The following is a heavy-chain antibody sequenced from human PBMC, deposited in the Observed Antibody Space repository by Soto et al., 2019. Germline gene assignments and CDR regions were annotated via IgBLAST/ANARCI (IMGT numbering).Heavy chain of an antibody. CDR3: AREVSGWNYDY. CDR2: INPNGGST. Sequence: ASVKVSCKASGYTFTSYDINWVRQAPGQGLEWMGIINPNGGSTSYAQKFQGRVTMTRDTSTSTVYMELSSLRSEDTAVYYCAREVSGWNYDYWGQGTLVTVSS. D-gene: IGHD1-7*01. J-gene: IGHJ4*02. CDR1: GYTFTSYD. V-gene: IGHV1-46*01.